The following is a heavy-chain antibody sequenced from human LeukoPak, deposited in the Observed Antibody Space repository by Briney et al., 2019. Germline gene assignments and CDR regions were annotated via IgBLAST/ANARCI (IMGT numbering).Heavy chain of an antibody. CDR1: GYTFTSYA. J-gene: IGHJ5*02. CDR3: AREVYRYYGSGNWFDP. D-gene: IGHD3-10*01. CDR2: INTNTGNP. Sequence: ASVKVSCKASGYTFTSYAMNWVRQAPGQGLEWMGWINTNTGNPTYAQGFTGRFVFSLDTSVSTAYLQISSLKAEDTAVYYCAREVYRYYGSGNWFDPWGQGTLVTVSS. V-gene: IGHV7-4-1*02.